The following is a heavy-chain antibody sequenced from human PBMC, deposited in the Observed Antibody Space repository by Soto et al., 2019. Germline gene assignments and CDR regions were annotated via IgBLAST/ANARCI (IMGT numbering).Heavy chain of an antibody. Sequence: EVQLVESGGGLVRPGGSLRLSCAASGFTFSSYWMHWVRQAPGKGLVWVSRMNEDGGTTDYADSVKGRFTISRDNAKNTLYLQMNSLRVEDTAVYYCGRDGHLQYIADPGGAIDYWGQGTVVSVSS. CDR1: GFTFSSYW. CDR2: MNEDGGTT. V-gene: IGHV3-74*01. J-gene: IGHJ4*02. D-gene: IGHD2-21*01. CDR3: GRDGHLQYIADPGGAIDY.